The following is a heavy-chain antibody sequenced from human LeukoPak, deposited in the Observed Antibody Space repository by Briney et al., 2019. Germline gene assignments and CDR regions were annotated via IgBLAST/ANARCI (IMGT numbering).Heavy chain of an antibody. V-gene: IGHV3-74*01. Sequence: GGSLRLSCAASGFTFSSYWMHWVRQAPGKGLVWVSRINSDGSSTSYADSAKGRFTISRDNAKNTLYLQMNSLRAEDTAVYFCARERQDTILHSGAFDIWGQGTMVTVSS. CDR2: INSDGSST. D-gene: IGHD2-21*01. CDR3: ARERQDTILHSGAFDI. CDR1: GFTFSSYW. J-gene: IGHJ3*02.